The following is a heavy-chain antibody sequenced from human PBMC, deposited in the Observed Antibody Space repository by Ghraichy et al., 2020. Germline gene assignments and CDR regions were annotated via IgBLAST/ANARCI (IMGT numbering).Heavy chain of an antibody. CDR2: IYYSGST. V-gene: IGHV4-59*01. D-gene: IGHD6-19*01. CDR1: GGSISSYY. Sequence: SETLSLTCSVSGGSISSYYWNWIRQPPGKGLEWIGYIYYSGSTNYNPSLKSRVTISVDTSKNQFSLKLTSVTAADTAVYYCVREYSSPREVFGMDVWGQGTTVTVSS. CDR3: VREYSSPREVFGMDV. J-gene: IGHJ6*02.